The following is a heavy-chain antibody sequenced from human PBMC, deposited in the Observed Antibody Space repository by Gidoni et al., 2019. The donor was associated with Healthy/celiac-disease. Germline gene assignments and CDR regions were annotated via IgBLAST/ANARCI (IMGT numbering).Heavy chain of an antibody. Sequence: QVQLQESGPGLVKPSQTLSLTCTVSGGSISSGDYYWSWIRQPPGKGLEWIGYIYYSGSTYYNPSLKSRVTISVDTSKNQFSLKLSSVTAADTAVYYCARFQWLRFMSAWFDPWGQGTLVTVSS. V-gene: IGHV4-30-4*01. CDR1: GGSISSGDYY. CDR3: ARFQWLRFMSAWFDP. D-gene: IGHD5-12*01. J-gene: IGHJ5*02. CDR2: IYYSGST.